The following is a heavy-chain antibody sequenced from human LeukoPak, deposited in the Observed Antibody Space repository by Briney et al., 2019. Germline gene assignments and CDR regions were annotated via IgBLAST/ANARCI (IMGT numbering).Heavy chain of an antibody. D-gene: IGHD1-26*01. Sequence: GGSLRLSCAASGFTVSSNYMTWVRQAPGKGLEWVSVVYGGDTTYYADSVKGRFTISRDNAKNSLYLEMNSLTAEDTAVYYCARRDPLSYQLGTLNFDHWGQGTLVTVSS. V-gene: IGHV3-66*01. CDR3: ARRDPLSYQLGTLNFDH. CDR2: VYGGDTT. CDR1: GFTVSSNY. J-gene: IGHJ4*02.